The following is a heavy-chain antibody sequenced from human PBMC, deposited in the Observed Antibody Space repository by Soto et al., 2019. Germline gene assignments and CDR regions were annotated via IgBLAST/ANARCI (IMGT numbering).Heavy chain of an antibody. J-gene: IGHJ5*02. CDR1: GYTFTSYG. D-gene: IGHD3-3*01. CDR3: VRFLEWLGTNWFDP. V-gene: IGHV1-18*01. CDR2: ISAYNGNT. Sequence: GASVKVSCKASGYTFTSYGISWVRQAPGQGLEWMGWISAYNGNTNYAQKLQGRVTMTTDTSTSTAYMELRSLRSDDTAVYYCVRFLEWLGTNWFDPWGQGTLVTVS.